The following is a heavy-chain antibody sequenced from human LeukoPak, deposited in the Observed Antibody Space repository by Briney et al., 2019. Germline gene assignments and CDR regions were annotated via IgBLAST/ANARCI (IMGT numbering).Heavy chain of an antibody. Sequence: PGGSLRLSCAGSGFTFGGYGMHWFRQTPGKGLEWVAVIAYDGSRAFYADSVKGRFTISRDNSKNTLYLQMNSLRAEDTAVYYCARDPVLRYFDPGNYYYYGMDVWGQGTTVTVSS. CDR1: GFTFGGYG. V-gene: IGHV3-30*02. J-gene: IGHJ6*02. CDR2: IAYDGSRA. D-gene: IGHD3-9*01. CDR3: ARDPVLRYFDPGNYYYYGMDV.